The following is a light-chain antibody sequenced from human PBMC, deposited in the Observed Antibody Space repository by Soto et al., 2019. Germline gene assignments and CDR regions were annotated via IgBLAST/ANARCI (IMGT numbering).Light chain of an antibody. CDR1: SSDVGGCKF. CDR3: SSCAGSNNPYV. J-gene: IGLJ1*01. V-gene: IGLV2-8*01. CDR2: EVS. Sequence: QSALTQPPSASGSPGQSVTISCTGTSSDVGGCKFVSWYQQYPGKAPKLIIYEVSKRPSGVPDRFSGFKSGNTASLTVSGLRAEDEADYYCSSCAGSNNPYVFGTGPKLTVL.